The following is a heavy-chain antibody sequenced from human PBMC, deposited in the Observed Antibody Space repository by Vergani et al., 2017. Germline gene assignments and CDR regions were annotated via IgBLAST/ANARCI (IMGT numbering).Heavy chain of an antibody. D-gene: IGHD1-26*01. CDR2: ISSSSSPI. CDR1: GFTFSSYS. J-gene: IGHJ4*02. CDR3: VKDHMGASFVGTNHNDY. V-gene: IGHV3-48*01. Sequence: EVQLVESGGGLVQRGGSLRLSCAASGFTFSSYSMNWVRQAPGKGLEWVSYISSSSSPIYYADSVQGRFNISRDNAKNSLYLQMNSLRAEDTAVYYCVKDHMGASFVGTNHNDYWGQGTLVTVSS.